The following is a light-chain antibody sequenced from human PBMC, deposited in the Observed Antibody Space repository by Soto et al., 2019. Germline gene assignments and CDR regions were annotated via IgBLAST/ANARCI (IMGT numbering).Light chain of an antibody. J-gene: IGLJ3*02. V-gene: IGLV2-14*01. CDR2: EVR. Sequence: QSALTQPPSVSGSPGQSVTISCTGTSSDVGGYNHVSWYQQHPGKAPKLIIYEVRNRPSGVSNRLSGSKSGNTASLTISGLQADDEADHYCCSYTSSSIRVFGGGTKVTVL. CDR3: CSYTSSSIRV. CDR1: SSDVGGYNH.